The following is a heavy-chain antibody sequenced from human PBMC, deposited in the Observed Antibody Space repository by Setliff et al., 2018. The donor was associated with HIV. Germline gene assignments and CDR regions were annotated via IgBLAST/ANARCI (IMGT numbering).Heavy chain of an antibody. D-gene: IGHD3-3*01. J-gene: IGHJ3*02. V-gene: IGHV4-39*01. Sequence: SETLSLTCTVSGGSFTSRSYYWGWIRQPPGKGLEWIGSIFYSGITYYNPSLKSRVTKSVDTFKNQFSLNLTSVTAADTAVYYCARSKTFYDFWGGYYTHGAFKIWGLGTMVTVSS. CDR2: IFYSGIT. CDR1: GGSFTSRSYY. CDR3: ARSKTFYDFWGGYYTHGAFKI.